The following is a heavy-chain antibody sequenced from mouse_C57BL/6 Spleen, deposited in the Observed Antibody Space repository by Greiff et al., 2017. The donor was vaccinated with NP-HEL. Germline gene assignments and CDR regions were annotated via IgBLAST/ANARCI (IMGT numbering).Heavy chain of an antibody. J-gene: IGHJ4*01. CDR2: ISSGSSTI. V-gene: IGHV5-17*01. D-gene: IGHD2-4*01. Sequence: EVKLVESGGGLVKPGGSLKLSCAASGFTFSDYGMHWVRQAPEKGLEWVAYISSGSSTIYYADTVKGRFTISRDNAKNTLFLQMTSLRSEDTAMYYCARGIYYDYDGPWEDYWGQGTSVTVSS. CDR3: ARGIYYDYDGPWEDY. CDR1: GFTFSDYG.